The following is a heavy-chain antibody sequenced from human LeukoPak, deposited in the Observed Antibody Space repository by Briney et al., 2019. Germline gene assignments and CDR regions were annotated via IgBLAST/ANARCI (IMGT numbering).Heavy chain of an antibody. CDR1: GYTFTGYY. J-gene: IGHJ6*02. Sequence: ASVKVSCKASGYTFTGYYMHWVRQAPGQGLEWMGWINPNSGGTNYAQKFQGRVTMTRDTSISTAYMELSSLRSEDTAVYYCARRAFLLLGYYYGMDVWGQGTTVTVSS. CDR2: INPNSGGT. V-gene: IGHV1-2*02. D-gene: IGHD3-22*01. CDR3: ARRAFLLLGYYYGMDV.